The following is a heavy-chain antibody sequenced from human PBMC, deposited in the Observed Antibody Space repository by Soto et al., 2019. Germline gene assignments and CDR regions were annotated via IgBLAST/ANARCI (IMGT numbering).Heavy chain of an antibody. CDR3: AREDIVVVPAAIRRYYYGMDV. D-gene: IGHD2-2*02. CDR1: GYTFTSYG. CDR2: ISAYNGNT. Sequence: ASVKVSCKASGYTFTSYGISWVRQAPGQGLEWMGWISAYNGNTNYAQKLQGRVTMTTDTSTSTAYMELRSLRSDDTAVYYCAREDIVVVPAAIRRYYYGMDVWGQGTTVTVSS. V-gene: IGHV1-18*01. J-gene: IGHJ6*02.